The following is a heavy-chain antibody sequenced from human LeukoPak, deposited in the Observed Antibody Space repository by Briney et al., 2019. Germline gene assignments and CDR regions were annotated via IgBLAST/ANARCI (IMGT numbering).Heavy chain of an antibody. CDR1: GYTFTSYG. Sequence: ASVKVSCKASGYTFTSYGISWVRQAPGHGLEWMGWISAYNGNTNYAQKLQGRVTMTTDTSTSTAYMELRSLRSDDTAVYYCARRVLKTAVATRFEWWGSAGQHGDYFDYWGQGTLVTVSS. CDR3: ARRVLKTAVATRFEWWGSAGQHGDYFDY. CDR2: ISAYNGNT. V-gene: IGHV1-18*01. D-gene: IGHD4-4*01. J-gene: IGHJ4*02.